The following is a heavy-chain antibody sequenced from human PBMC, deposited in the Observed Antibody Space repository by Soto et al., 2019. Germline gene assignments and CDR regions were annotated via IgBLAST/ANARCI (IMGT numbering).Heavy chain of an antibody. Sequence: SETLSLTCAVYGGSFSGFYWSWIRQPPGKGLGWIGEINHSGSTNYNPSLKSRVTISVDTSKNQFSLKLSSVTAADTAVYYCARGGAAAENDSFDYWGQGTLVTVSS. D-gene: IGHD6-13*01. CDR3: ARGGAAAENDSFDY. CDR1: GGSFSGFY. J-gene: IGHJ4*02. CDR2: INHSGST. V-gene: IGHV4-34*01.